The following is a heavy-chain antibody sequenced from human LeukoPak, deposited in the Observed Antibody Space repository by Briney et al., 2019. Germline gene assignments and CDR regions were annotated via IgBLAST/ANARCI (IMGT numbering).Heavy chain of an antibody. V-gene: IGHV3-7*01. CDR2: IKEDGSEK. D-gene: IGHD6-13*01. Sequence: GGSLRLSCAASGFTFSNYWMSWVRQAPGKGLEWVANIKEDGSEKYYVDSVKGRFTISRDNARNSLYLQMNSLRAEDTAVYYCASGRQLGHWGQGTLVTVSS. CDR3: ASGRQLGH. J-gene: IGHJ4*02. CDR1: GFTFSNYW.